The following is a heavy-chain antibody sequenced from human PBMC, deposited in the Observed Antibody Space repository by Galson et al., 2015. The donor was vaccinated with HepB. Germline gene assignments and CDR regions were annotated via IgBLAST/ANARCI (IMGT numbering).Heavy chain of an antibody. V-gene: IGHV1-69*04. CDR3: ARAAYDSSGYYYTGGWFDP. CDR1: GGTFSSYA. CDR2: IIPILGIA. J-gene: IGHJ5*02. Sequence: SVKVSCKASGGTFSSYAISWVRQAPGQGLEWMGRIIPILGIANYAQKFQGRVTITADKSTSTAYMELSSLRSEDTAVYYCARAAYDSSGYYYTGGWFDPWGQGTLVTVSS. D-gene: IGHD3-22*01.